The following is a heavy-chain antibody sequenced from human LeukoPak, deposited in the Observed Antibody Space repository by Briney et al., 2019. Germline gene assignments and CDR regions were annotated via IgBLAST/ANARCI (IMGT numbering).Heavy chain of an antibody. Sequence: GGSLRLSCAASGFTFSSYWMSWVRQAPGKGLGWVANIKQDGSEKYYVDSVKGRFTISRDNAKNSLYLQMNSLRAEDTAVYYCARDRRGGLFDYWGQGTLVTVSS. CDR3: ARDRRGGLFDY. V-gene: IGHV3-7*01. D-gene: IGHD3-10*01. CDR1: GFTFSSYW. J-gene: IGHJ4*02. CDR2: IKQDGSEK.